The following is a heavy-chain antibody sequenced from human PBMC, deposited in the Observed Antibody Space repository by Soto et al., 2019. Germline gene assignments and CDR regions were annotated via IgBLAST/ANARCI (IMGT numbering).Heavy chain of an antibody. Sequence: SETLSLTCTVSGGSISSGDYYWSWIRQPPGKGLECIGYIYYSGSTYYNPSLKSRVTISVDTSKNQFSLKLSSVTAADTAVYYCAREAYYYDSSGYSRPTTLDPWGQGTLVTVSS. J-gene: IGHJ5*02. CDR3: AREAYYYDSSGYSRPTTLDP. V-gene: IGHV4-30-4*01. CDR2: IYYSGST. CDR1: GGSISSGDYY. D-gene: IGHD3-22*01.